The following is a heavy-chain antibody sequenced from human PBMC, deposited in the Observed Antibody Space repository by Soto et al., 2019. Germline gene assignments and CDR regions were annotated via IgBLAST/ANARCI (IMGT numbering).Heavy chain of an antibody. D-gene: IGHD6-25*01. V-gene: IGHV4-59*01. J-gene: IGHJ4*02. CDR1: GGSISSYY. Sequence: QVQLQESGPGLVKPSETLSLTCTVSGGSISSYYWSWIRQPPGKGLEWIGYIYYSGSTNYNPSLMSRVTISVDTTQTQFALKLSSVTAADTAVYYCARGIQYSSAAVYYFDYWGQGNLVTVSS. CDR3: ARGIQYSSAAVYYFDY. CDR2: IYYSGST.